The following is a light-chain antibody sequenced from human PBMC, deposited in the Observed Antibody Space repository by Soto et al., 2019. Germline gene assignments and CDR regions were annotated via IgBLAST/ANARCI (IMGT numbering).Light chain of an antibody. CDR1: QGISSN. J-gene: IGKJ4*02. V-gene: IGKV3D-11*01. CDR2: DAS. CDR3: QQLRSYPQT. Sequence: EIELTQSPASLSASLGERATLTCRASQGISSNLAWYQQKPGKAPKLLMYDASTWHSGVPARFSGSGSGTEFTLTISSLEPEDFAVYYCQQLRSYPQTFGGGTKVDIK.